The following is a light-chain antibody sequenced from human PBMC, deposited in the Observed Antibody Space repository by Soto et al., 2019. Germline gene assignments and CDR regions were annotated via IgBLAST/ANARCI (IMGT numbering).Light chain of an antibody. J-gene: IGLJ1*01. V-gene: IGLV2-14*01. Sequence: QSALTQPASVSGSPGQSITISCTGTSSDVGSYNYVSWYQHHPGKAPKLMIYEVNNRPSGVSNRFSGSKSGNTASLTISGVQAEDEADYYCSSYTDSSTVVFGTGTRSPS. CDR1: SSDVGSYNY. CDR2: EVN. CDR3: SSYTDSSTVV.